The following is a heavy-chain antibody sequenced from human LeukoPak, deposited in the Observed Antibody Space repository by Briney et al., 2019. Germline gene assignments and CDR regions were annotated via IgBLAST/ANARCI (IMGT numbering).Heavy chain of an antibody. J-gene: IGHJ4*02. CDR1: GFTVSSNY. D-gene: IGHD1-26*01. Sequence: PGGSLRLSCAASGFTVSSNYMSWVRQAPGKGLEWVSAISGSGGSTYYADSVKGRFTISRDNAKNSLYLQMNSLRAEDTAVYYCARGRGASVYWGQGTLVTVSS. CDR2: ISGSGGST. CDR3: ARGRGASVY. V-gene: IGHV3-21*01.